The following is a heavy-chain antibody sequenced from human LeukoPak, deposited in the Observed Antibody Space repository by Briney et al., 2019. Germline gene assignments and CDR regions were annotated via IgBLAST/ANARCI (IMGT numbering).Heavy chain of an antibody. Sequence: GESLKISCKASGYRFTSYWIGWVRQMPGKGLEWMGIIYPGDSDTRYSPSFQGQVIISADKSISTAYLQWSSLKASDTAMYYCARPPSHDASGYYGYWGQGTLVTVSS. J-gene: IGHJ4*02. V-gene: IGHV5-51*01. D-gene: IGHD3-22*01. CDR1: GYRFTSYW. CDR2: IYPGDSDT. CDR3: ARPPSHDASGYYGY.